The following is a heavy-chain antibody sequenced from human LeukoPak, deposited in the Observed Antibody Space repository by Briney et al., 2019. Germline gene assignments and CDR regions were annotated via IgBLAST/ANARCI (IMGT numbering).Heavy chain of an antibody. CDR1: GFTVSSNQ. V-gene: IGHV3-66*04. CDR2: IYSGGST. CDR3: AKQFRIAAAAYFDH. D-gene: IGHD6-13*01. J-gene: IGHJ4*02. Sequence: GGSLRLSCAASGFTVSSNQMSWVRQAPGKGLEWVSVIYSGGSTYYADSVKGRFTISRDNSKNTLYLQMNSLRAEDTAVYYCAKQFRIAAAAYFDHWGQGTLVTVSS.